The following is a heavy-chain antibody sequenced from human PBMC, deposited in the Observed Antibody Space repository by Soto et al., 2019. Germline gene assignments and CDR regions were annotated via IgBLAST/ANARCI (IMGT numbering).Heavy chain of an antibody. CDR1: GITVSSYY. CDR2: IYAGTIT. D-gene: IGHD3-22*01. CDR3: ARIPYDNSGTIFDY. J-gene: IGHJ4*02. Sequence: PVGSLRLSCAVSGITVSSYYMGWVRQAAGKGLEWVSVIYAGTITYYADSVKGRFTIYRDNSKNTLNLEMNSLRVEDTAVYYCARIPYDNSGTIFDYWGQGTLVTVSS. V-gene: IGHV3-53*01.